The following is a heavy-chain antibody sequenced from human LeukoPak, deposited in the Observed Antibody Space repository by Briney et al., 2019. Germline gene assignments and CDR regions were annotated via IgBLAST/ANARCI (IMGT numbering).Heavy chain of an antibody. CDR3: ARGRPGYSFDY. V-gene: IGHV3-66*01. CDR2: IYSGGST. D-gene: IGHD3-9*01. CDR1: GFTLSSNA. J-gene: IGHJ4*02. Sequence: PGGSPRLSCAASGFTLSSNAMTWVRQAPGKGLEWVSVIYSGGSTYYADSVKGRFTISRDNSKNTLYLQVNSLRAEDTAVYYCARGRPGYSFDYWGQGTLVTVSS.